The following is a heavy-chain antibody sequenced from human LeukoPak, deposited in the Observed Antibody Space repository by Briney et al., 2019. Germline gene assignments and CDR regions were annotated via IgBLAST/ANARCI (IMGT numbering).Heavy chain of an antibody. J-gene: IGHJ6*04. D-gene: IGHD3-10*01. CDR3: ARGITMVRGAQEDYYGMDV. CDR2: INPNSGGT. V-gene: IGHV1-2*04. Sequence: ASVKVSCKASGYTFTGYYMHWVRQAPGQGLEWMGWINPNSGGTNYAQKFQGWVTMTRDTSISTAYMELSRLRSDDTAVYYCARGITMVRGAQEDYYGMDVWGEGTTVTVSS. CDR1: GYTFTGYY.